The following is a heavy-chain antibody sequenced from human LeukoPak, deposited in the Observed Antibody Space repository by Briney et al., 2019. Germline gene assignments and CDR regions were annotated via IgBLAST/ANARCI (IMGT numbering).Heavy chain of an antibody. Sequence: GASVKVSCKASGYTFTSYGISWVRQAPGQGLEWMGWISAYNGNTNYAQKLQGRVTMTTDTSTSTAYMELRSLRSDDTAVYYCARDSMIGIAAAVPAEYFQHWGQGTLVTVSS. V-gene: IGHV1-18*01. CDR2: ISAYNGNT. CDR3: ARDSMIGIAAAVPAEYFQH. CDR1: GYTFTSYG. D-gene: IGHD6-13*01. J-gene: IGHJ1*01.